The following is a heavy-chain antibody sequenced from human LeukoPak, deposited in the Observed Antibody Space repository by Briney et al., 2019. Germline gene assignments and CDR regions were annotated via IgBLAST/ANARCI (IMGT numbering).Heavy chain of an antibody. Sequence: PSETLSLTCAVYGGSFSGYYRSWIRQPPGKGLEWIGSIYHSGSTCYNPSLKSRVTISVDTSKNQFSLKLSSVTAADTAVYYCARHGSGSYRSYYYYYYMDVWGKGTTVTISS. CDR3: ARHGSGSYRSYYYYYYMDV. CDR2: IYHSGST. J-gene: IGHJ6*03. D-gene: IGHD3-10*01. CDR1: GGSFSGYY. V-gene: IGHV4-34*01.